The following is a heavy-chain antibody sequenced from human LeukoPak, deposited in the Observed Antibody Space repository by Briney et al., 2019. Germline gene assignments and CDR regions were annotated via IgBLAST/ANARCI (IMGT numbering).Heavy chain of an antibody. D-gene: IGHD6-6*01. V-gene: IGHV3-7*03. CDR3: GRSVAAPADY. Sequence: PGGSLRLSCATSGFTLSNVWMSWVSQAPGKGLEWVGNIRGDGSVKFYLDSVKGRFTISRDNTNSVSLQMNNLKAEDTAVYYCGRSVAAPADYWGQGTLVIVSS. CDR1: GFTLSNVW. J-gene: IGHJ4*02. CDR2: IRGDGSVK.